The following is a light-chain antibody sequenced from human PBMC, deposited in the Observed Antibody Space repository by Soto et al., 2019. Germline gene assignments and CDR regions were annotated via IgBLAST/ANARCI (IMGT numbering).Light chain of an antibody. CDR2: AS. J-gene: IGKJ3*01. CDR1: QSVSDMY. Sequence: EIVLTQSPGTLSLSPGERATLSCRASQSVSDMYLAWYQQKPGQAPRLLIYASNRATGIPDRFSGSGSGIDFILTISRLEPEDFAVYYCQRYGTSALFGPGTKVEIK. V-gene: IGKV3-20*01. CDR3: QRYGTSAL.